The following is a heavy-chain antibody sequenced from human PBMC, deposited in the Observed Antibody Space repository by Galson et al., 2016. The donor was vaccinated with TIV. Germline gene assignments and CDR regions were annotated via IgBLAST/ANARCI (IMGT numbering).Heavy chain of an antibody. CDR2: ITYDGSDK. J-gene: IGHJ4*02. D-gene: IGHD3-22*01. V-gene: IGHV3-30*04. CDR3: ARGRDYYDTSGYYLFDY. CDR1: GFTFSTFA. Sequence: SLRLSCAASGFTFSTFAIHWVRQAPGKGLEWVAVITYDGSDKYYAESVKGRFTISRDNSNKTVYLQVNSLGAEDTAVYYWARGRDYYDTSGYYLFDYWGQGTLVTVSS.